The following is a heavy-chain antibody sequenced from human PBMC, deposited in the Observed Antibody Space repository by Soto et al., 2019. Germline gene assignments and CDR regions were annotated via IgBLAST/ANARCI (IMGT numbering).Heavy chain of an antibody. CDR1: GGSISGYY. CDR3: GCLLPIFGVVMDYCPPFDS. D-gene: IGHD3-3*01. J-gene: IGHJ3*02. Sequence: SETLSLTCTVSGGSISGYYWSWIRQPAGKGLEWIGRIYTSGSTNYNPSLKSRVTMSVDKSKKQFSLKRSSVTAAATAGYYCGCLLPIFGVVMDYCPPFDSWGQGPMVIASS. CDR2: IYTSGST. V-gene: IGHV4-4*07.